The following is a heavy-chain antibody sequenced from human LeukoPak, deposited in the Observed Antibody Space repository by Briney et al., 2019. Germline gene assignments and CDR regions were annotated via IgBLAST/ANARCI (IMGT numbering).Heavy chain of an antibody. Sequence: GGSLRLSCVASGFTFSTYSMNWVRQAPGKGLEWVSYISTGSGTLYNADSVKGRSTISRDNAKNSLYLQMNNLRDEDTAVYYCARDHNWAFDYWGQGTLVTVSS. CDR3: ARDHNWAFDY. J-gene: IGHJ4*02. V-gene: IGHV3-48*02. CDR1: GFTFSTYS. D-gene: IGHD1-20*01. CDR2: ISTGSGTL.